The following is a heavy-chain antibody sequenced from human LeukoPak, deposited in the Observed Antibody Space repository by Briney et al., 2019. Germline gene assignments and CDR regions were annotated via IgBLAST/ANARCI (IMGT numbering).Heavy chain of an antibody. D-gene: IGHD4-17*01. CDR3: AKEANGDYDY. CDR2: IKQDGSEK. Sequence: GGSLRLSCAASGFTFSDHFMSWIRQSPGKGLEWVANIKQDGSEKKYVDSVKGRLTISRDNSKNTLYLQMNSLRAEDTAVYYCAKEANGDYDYWGQGTLVTVSS. V-gene: IGHV3-7*03. CDR1: GFTFSDHF. J-gene: IGHJ4*02.